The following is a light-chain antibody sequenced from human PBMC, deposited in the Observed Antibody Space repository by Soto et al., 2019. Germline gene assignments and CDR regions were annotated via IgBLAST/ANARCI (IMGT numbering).Light chain of an antibody. Sequence: QSVLTQPASVSGSPGQSITISCTGTSSDVGNNNYVSWYQHNPGRAPKVMICDVTNRPSGVSNRFSGSKSGNTASLTISGLQAEDEADYYCSSFTGSNYVFGTGTXVTVL. V-gene: IGLV2-14*03. CDR2: DVT. CDR3: SSFTGSNYV. CDR1: SSDVGNNNY. J-gene: IGLJ1*01.